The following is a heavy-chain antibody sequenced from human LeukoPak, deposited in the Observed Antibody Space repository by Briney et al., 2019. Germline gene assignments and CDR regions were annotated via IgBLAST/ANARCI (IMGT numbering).Heavy chain of an antibody. CDR3: AKDIELFMS. Sequence: GGSLRLSCAASGFTFRNFAMSWVRQAPGKGLEWVSGLSHGGTRTFYAASVKGRFTVSRDDSNSTLFLQMDNLRAEDTATYYCAKDIELFMSWGQGTLVIVSS. V-gene: IGHV3-23*01. CDR1: GFTFRNFA. CDR2: LSHGGTRT. J-gene: IGHJ5*02. D-gene: IGHD1-26*01.